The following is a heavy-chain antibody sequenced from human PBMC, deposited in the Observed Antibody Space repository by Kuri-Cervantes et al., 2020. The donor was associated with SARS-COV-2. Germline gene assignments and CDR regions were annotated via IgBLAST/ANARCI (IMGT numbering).Heavy chain of an antibody. CDR1: GFTFSSYA. V-gene: IGHV3-30-3*01. CDR3: ATIAVPTAIGGVGY. J-gene: IGHJ4*02. D-gene: IGHD2-2*02. Sequence: GGSLRLSCAASGFTFSSYAMHWVRQAPGKGLEWVAVISYDGSNKYYADSVKGRFTISRDNSKNTLYLQMNSLRAEDTAVYYCATIAVPTAIGGVGYWGQGTLVTVSS. CDR2: ISYDGSNK.